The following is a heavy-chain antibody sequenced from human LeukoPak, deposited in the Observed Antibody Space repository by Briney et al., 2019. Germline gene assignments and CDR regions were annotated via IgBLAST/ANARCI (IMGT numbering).Heavy chain of an antibody. Sequence: PGGSLRLSCAASGFTFSNYGMHWVRQAPGKGLEWVAVISYDGSSKYYADSVKGRFTISRDNSKNTLYLQMNSLRAEDTAVYYCAKDPGYSSGWLLDYWGQGTLVTVSS. J-gene: IGHJ4*02. CDR1: GFTFSNYG. CDR2: ISYDGSSK. D-gene: IGHD6-19*01. V-gene: IGHV3-30*18. CDR3: AKDPGYSSGWLLDY.